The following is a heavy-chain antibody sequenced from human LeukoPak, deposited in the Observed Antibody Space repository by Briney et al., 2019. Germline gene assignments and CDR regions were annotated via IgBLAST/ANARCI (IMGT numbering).Heavy chain of an antibody. CDR3: ASIAVTTDHYYYGMDV. CDR1: GGTFSSYA. D-gene: IGHD4-17*01. Sequence: SEKVSCKASGGTFSSYAISWVRQAPGQGLEWMGGIIPIFGTANYAQKFQGRVTITADKSTSTAYMELSSLRSEDTAVYYCASIAVTTDHYYYGMDVWGKGTTVTVSS. CDR2: IIPIFGTA. J-gene: IGHJ6*04. V-gene: IGHV1-69*06.